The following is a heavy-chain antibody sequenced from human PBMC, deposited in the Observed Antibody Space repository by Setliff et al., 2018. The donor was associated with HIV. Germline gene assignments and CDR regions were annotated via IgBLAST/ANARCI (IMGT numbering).Heavy chain of an antibody. CDR3: ARGDEYGGNPATYYFSYYMAV. V-gene: IGHV1-69*10. CDR1: GGTISNFA. J-gene: IGHJ6*03. Sequence: SVKVSCKTSGGTISNFAVSWVRQAPGQGLEWMGGIMPVIGITERSPKFRHRLTITADESTNTVHMELSSLTSEDTAVYYCARGDEYGGNPATYYFSYYMAVWGKGTTVTVSS. D-gene: IGHD4-17*01. CDR2: IMPVIGIT.